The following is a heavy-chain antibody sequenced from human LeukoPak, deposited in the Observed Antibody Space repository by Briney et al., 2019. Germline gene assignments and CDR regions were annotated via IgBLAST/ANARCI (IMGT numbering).Heavy chain of an antibody. CDR3: ARDHALDY. Sequence: GGSLRLSCAASGFTFSSYSMNWVRQAPGKGLEWVSYISSSSTTIYYADSVKGRFAISRDNAKNSLFLQMNSLRAEDTAVYYYARDHALDYWGQGTLLTVSS. J-gene: IGHJ4*02. CDR2: ISSSSTTI. V-gene: IGHV3-48*01. CDR1: GFTFSSYS.